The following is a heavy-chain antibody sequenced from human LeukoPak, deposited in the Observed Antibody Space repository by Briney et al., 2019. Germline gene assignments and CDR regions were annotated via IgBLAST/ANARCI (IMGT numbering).Heavy chain of an antibody. CDR2: IHTSGST. Sequence: SETLSLTCTVSGDSISKSYWSWIRQPPGERLEWIAYIHTSGSTNYNPSLRSRVTISVDTSKNQFSLKLSSVTAADTAVYYCARQLGYFDYWGQGTLVTVSS. V-gene: IGHV4-4*09. J-gene: IGHJ4*02. D-gene: IGHD6-13*01. CDR3: ARQLGYFDY. CDR1: GDSISKSY.